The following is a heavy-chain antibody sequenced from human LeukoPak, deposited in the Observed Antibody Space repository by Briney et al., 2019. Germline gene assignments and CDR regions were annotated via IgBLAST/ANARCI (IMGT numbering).Heavy chain of an antibody. CDR3: ARVHPDPKFGVFDY. Sequence: PSETLSLTCTVSGDSISSSDYYWGWIRQPPGKGLEWIGSIYYSGSTYYNPSLKSRVTISVDTSKNRFSLKLSSVTAADTAVYYCARVHPDPKFGVFDYWGQGTLVTVSS. CDR1: GDSISSSDYY. J-gene: IGHJ4*02. CDR2: IYYSGST. D-gene: IGHD3-10*01. V-gene: IGHV4-39*07.